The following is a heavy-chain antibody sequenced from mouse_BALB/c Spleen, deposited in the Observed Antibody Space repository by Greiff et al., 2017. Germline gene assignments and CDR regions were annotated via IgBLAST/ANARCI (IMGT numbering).Heavy chain of an antibody. CDR1: GYTFSSYW. J-gene: IGHJ3*01. Sequence: VQLQQSGAELMKPGASVKISCKATGYTFSSYWIEWVKQRPGHGLEWIGEILPGSGSTNYNEKFKGKATFTADTSSNTAYMQLSSLTSEDSAVYYCASYGYPAWFAYWGQGTLVTVSA. V-gene: IGHV1-9*01. CDR3: ASYGYPAWFAY. D-gene: IGHD2-2*01. CDR2: ILPGSGST.